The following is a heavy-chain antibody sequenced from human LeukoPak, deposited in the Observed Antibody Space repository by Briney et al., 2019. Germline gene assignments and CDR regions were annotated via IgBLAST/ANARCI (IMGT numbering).Heavy chain of an antibody. V-gene: IGHV4-4*07. J-gene: IGHJ4*02. CDR1: GGSISSYY. D-gene: IGHD3-22*01. Sequence: SETLSLTCTVSGGSISSYYWSWIRQPAGKGLEWIGRIYTSGSTNYNPSLKSRVTMSVDTSKNQFSLKLSSVTAADTAVYYCARGPYHYDSSGYYILVWGQGTLVTVSS. CDR3: ARGPYHYDSSGYYILV. CDR2: IYTSGST.